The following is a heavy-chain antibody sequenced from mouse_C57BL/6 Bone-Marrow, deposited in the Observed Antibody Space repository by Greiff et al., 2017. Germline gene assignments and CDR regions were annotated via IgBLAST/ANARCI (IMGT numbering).Heavy chain of an antibody. J-gene: IGHJ2*01. CDR2: IDPSDSYT. CDR1: GYTFTSYW. D-gene: IGHD1-1*01. V-gene: IGHV1-50*01. Sequence: QVQLQQPGAELVKPGASVKLSCKASGYTFTSYWMQWVKQRPGQGLEWIGEIDPSDSYTNYNQKFKGKATLTVDTSSSTAYMQLSSLTSEASAVYYCARDTTTVVANFDYWGQGTTLTVSS. CDR3: ARDTTTVVANFDY.